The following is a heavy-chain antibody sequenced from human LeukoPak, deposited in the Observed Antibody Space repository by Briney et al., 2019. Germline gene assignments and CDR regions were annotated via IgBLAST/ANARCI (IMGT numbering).Heavy chain of an antibody. D-gene: IGHD6-13*01. CDR2: ISYDGSNK. CDR3: AKDAKYSSSWSPHYYYGMDV. CDR1: GFTFSSYG. V-gene: IGHV3-30*18. J-gene: IGHJ6*02. Sequence: GGSLRLSCAASGFTFSSYGMHWVRQAPGKGLEWVAVISYDGSNKYYADFVKGRFTISRDNSKNTLYLQMNSLRAEDTAVYYCAKDAKYSSSWSPHYYYGMDVWGQGTTVTVSS.